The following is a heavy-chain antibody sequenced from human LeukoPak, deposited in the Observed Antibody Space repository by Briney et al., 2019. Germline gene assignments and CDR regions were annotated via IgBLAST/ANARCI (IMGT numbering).Heavy chain of an antibody. V-gene: IGHV1-2*02. CDR1: GYTFTGYY. Sequence: GASVKVSCKASGYTFTGYYMHWVRQAPGQGLEWMGWINPNSGGTNYAQKFQGRVTMTRDMSTSTVYMELSSLRSEDTAVYYCARPGARYDYVWGSYIDYWGQGTLVTVSS. CDR3: ARPGARYDYVWGSYIDY. J-gene: IGHJ4*02. CDR2: INPNSGGT. D-gene: IGHD3-16*01.